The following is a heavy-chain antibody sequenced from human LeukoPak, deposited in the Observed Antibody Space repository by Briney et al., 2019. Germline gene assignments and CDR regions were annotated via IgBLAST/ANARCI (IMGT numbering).Heavy chain of an antibody. J-gene: IGHJ4*02. CDR2: IWYDGTNK. V-gene: IGHV3-33*08. CDR3: ARAAYDNSGYLTL. CDR1: GFTFSNHA. D-gene: IGHD3-22*01. Sequence: GGSLRLSCAASGFTFSNHAMSWVRQAPGKGLEWVAVIWYDGTNKYYADFVKGRFTISRDSSKNTLYLQMNSLRAEDTAVYYCARAAYDNSGYLTLWGQGTLVTVSS.